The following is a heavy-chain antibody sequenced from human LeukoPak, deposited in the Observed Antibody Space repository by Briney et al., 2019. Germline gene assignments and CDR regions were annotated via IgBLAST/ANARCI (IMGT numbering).Heavy chain of an antibody. J-gene: IGHJ5*02. CDR2: IYYSGST. Sequence: PSETLSLTCTVSGGSISSSSYYWGWIRQPPGKGLQLIENIYYSGSTYYNPSLKSRVTISVDTSKNQFSLKLSSVTAADTAVYYCARRFISVVVAPDWFDPWGQGTLVTVSS. D-gene: IGHD2-15*01. CDR1: GGSISSSSYY. CDR3: ARRFISVVVAPDWFDP. V-gene: IGHV4-39*01.